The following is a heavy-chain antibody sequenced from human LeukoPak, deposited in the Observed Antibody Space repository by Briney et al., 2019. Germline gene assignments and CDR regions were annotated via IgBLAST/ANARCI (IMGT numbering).Heavy chain of an antibody. V-gene: IGHV1-2*06. CDR2: IDPNSGGT. J-gene: IGHJ4*02. D-gene: IGHD6-13*01. Sequence: ASVKVSCKASGYSFTGYYMQWVRQAPGQGLEWMGRIDPNSGGTNYAQKFQGRVTMTRDTSISTIYVELSSLTSDDTAVYYCAKAGSRSWYSFDYWGQGTLVTVSS. CDR3: AKAGSRSWYSFDY. CDR1: GYSFTGYY.